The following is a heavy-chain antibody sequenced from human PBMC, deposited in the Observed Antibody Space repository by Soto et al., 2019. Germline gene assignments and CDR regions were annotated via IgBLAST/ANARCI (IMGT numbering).Heavy chain of an antibody. CDR3: SRRTSSAWYFCDY. CDR1: GGTFSSYT. D-gene: IGHD6-19*01. CDR2: IIPILGIA. Sequence: KVSCKASGGTFSSYTISWVRQAPGQGLEWMGRIIPILGIANYAQKFQGRVTITADKSTSTAYMELSSLRSEDTAVYYCSRRTSSAWYFCDYWGLGTLVTVS. V-gene: IGHV1-69*02. J-gene: IGHJ4*02.